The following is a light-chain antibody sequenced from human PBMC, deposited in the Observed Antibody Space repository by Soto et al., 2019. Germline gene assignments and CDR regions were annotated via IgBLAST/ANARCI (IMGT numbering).Light chain of an antibody. Sequence: QSVLTQPPSVSGAPGQRVTISCTGSSANIGAAYNVDWYQQLPGTAPKLFIYGNYNRPSGVAARLSGSKSGTSASLAIAGLQAEDEGDYYCQSYDSSLSGYVFGTGTKVTVL. V-gene: IGLV1-40*01. CDR1: SANIGAAYN. CDR3: QSYDSSLSGYV. CDR2: GNY. J-gene: IGLJ1*01.